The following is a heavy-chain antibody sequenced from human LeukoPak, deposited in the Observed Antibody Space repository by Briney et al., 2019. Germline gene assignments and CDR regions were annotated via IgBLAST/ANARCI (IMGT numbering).Heavy chain of an antibody. Sequence: GGSLRLSCAASGFTFSTYAMSWVRQAPGGGLEWVSAISASGESTYFADSVKGRFTISRDNSKNTLYLQVSSLRAEDTAVYYCARDSPLKGYNSGWATNSFDFWGQGTLVTVSS. D-gene: IGHD6-19*01. V-gene: IGHV3-23*01. CDR3: ARDSPLKGYNSGWATNSFDF. J-gene: IGHJ4*02. CDR1: GFTFSTYA. CDR2: ISASGEST.